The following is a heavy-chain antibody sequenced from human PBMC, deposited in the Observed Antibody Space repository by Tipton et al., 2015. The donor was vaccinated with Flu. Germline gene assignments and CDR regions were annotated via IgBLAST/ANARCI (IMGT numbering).Heavy chain of an antibody. J-gene: IGHJ4*02. CDR3: VTEFYQGGY. V-gene: IGHV3-74*01. CDR1: GFTFSSYW. D-gene: IGHD2-2*01. CDR2: INSDGSST. Sequence: SLRLSCAASGFTFSSYWMHWVRQAPGKGLVWVSRINSDGSSTSYADSVRGRFTISRDNAKNTVFLQMNSLRAEDTAVYYCVTEFYQGGYWGQGTLVTVSS.